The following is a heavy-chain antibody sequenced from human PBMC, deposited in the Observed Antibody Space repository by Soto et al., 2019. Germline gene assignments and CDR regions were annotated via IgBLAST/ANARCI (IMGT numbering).Heavy chain of an antibody. CDR3: XXXXXXAGHS. J-gene: IGHJ4*02. CDR1: GFSFSNYA. CDR2: ITSGGDST. V-gene: IGHV3-23*01. Sequence: EVQLLESGGSLVQPGGSLRLSCAASGFSFSNYAMSWVRQXXGKGLEWVSSITSGGDSTYFADSVRGRFTISRDNSKSTLXLQLXSXXPXXTXXXXXXXXXXXAGHSWGQGTLVTVSS.